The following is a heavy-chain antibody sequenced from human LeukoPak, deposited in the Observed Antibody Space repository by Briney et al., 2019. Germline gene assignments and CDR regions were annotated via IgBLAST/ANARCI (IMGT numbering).Heavy chain of an antibody. J-gene: IGHJ5*02. CDR3: ARAVGVLRYFDWLLCGNWFDP. D-gene: IGHD3-9*01. CDR2: VYYSGST. V-gene: IGHV4-39*07. CDR1: GGSITSSSYY. Sequence: PSETLSLTCAVSGGSITSSSYYWGWIRQPPGKGLEWIGSVYYSGSTYYNPSLKSRVTISVDTSKNQFSLKLSSVTAADTAVYYCARAVGVLRYFDWLLCGNWFDPWGQGALVTVSS.